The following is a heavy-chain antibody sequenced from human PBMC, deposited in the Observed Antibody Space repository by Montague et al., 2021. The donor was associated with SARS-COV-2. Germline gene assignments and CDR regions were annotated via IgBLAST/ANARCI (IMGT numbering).Heavy chain of an antibody. Sequence: SETLSLTCTVSGGSISDYYWAWIRQPPGKGLEWLAYIYYSGSTNSNPSLKSRVSMSVDTSKNQFSLKLSSVTAADTAVYYCAREESGFEDDYWMDPWGQGTMVTVSS. CDR1: GGSISDYY. J-gene: IGHJ5*01. V-gene: IGHV4-59*13. CDR3: AREESGFEDDYWMDP. D-gene: IGHD3-3*01. CDR2: IYYSGST.